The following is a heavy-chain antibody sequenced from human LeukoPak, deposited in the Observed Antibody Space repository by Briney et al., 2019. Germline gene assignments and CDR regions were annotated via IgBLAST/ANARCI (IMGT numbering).Heavy chain of an antibody. CDR2: VTIDPSHT. Sequence: GGSLRLSCAASGFTVSSNYMTWVRQAPGKGLEWVSSVTIDPSHTNYADSVKGRFTLSRDNAKNSLYLQMNSLRAEDTAVYYCARETWYAFDLWGQGAMVTVSS. J-gene: IGHJ3*01. CDR3: ARETWYAFDL. D-gene: IGHD2-15*01. CDR1: GFTVSSNY. V-gene: IGHV3-11*06.